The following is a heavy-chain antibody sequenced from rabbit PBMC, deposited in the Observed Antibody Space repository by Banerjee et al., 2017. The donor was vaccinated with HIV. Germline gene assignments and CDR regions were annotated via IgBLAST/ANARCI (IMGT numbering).Heavy chain of an antibody. J-gene: IGHJ4*01. CDR2: ITYGGST. CDR3: ARDLAGVIGWNFGL. V-gene: IGHV1S47*01. CDR1: GFDFSSYG. Sequence: QEQLVESGGGLVQPGGSLKLSCKASGFDFSSYGVSWVRQAPGKGLEWIGYITYGGSTFYASWVNGRFTISSHNAQNTLYLQLNSLTAADTATYFCARDLAGVIGWNFGLWGPGTLVTVS. D-gene: IGHD4-1*01.